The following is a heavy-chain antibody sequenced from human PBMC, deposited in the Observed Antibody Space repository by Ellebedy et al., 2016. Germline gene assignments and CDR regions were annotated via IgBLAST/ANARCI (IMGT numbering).Heavy chain of an antibody. CDR3: ANILSSSARWY. CDR1: GGSFSGYY. J-gene: IGHJ4*02. D-gene: IGHD6-13*01. Sequence: SETLSLXCAVYGGSFSGYYWSWIRQPPGKGLEWIGEINHSGSTNYNPSLKSRVTISVDTSKNQFSLKLSSVTAADTAVYYCANILSSSARWYWGQGTLVTVSS. V-gene: IGHV4-34*01. CDR2: INHSGST.